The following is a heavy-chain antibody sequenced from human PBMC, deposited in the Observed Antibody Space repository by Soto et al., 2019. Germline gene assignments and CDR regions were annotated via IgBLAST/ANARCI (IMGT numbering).Heavy chain of an antibody. CDR1: GFTFSDHY. CDR3: ASNWGSGSGLYFDL. V-gene: IGHV3-72*01. D-gene: IGHD7-27*01. CDR2: TRNKANSYTT. J-gene: IGHJ2*01. Sequence: EVQLVESGGGLVQPGGSLRLSCAASGFTFSDHYMDWVRQAPGKGLEWVGRTRNKANSYTTEYAASVKGRFTISRDDSKNSLYLQMNSLKAEYTAVYYCASNWGSGSGLYFDLWGRGTLVTVSS.